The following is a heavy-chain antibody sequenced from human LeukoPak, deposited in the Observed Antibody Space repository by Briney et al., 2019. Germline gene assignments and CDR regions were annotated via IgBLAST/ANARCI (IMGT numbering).Heavy chain of an antibody. D-gene: IGHD1-26*01. V-gene: IGHV3-66*01. CDR3: PRNLGEGVGNFGS. Sequence: GGSLRLSCVVSGLTVSNNYMTWVRQAPGKGLEWVSLIFSGGGTYYADSVKGRFTISRDSSKNTLYLQMNSLRAEDTALYYCPRNLGEGVGNFGSWARGT. J-gene: IGHJ4*02. CDR2: IFSGGGT. CDR1: GLTVSNNY.